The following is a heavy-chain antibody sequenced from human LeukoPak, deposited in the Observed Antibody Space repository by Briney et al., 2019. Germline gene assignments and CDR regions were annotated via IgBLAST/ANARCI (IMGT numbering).Heavy chain of an antibody. J-gene: IGHJ4*02. Sequence: PSETLSLTCTVSGGSISSSSYYWGWIRQPPGKGLEWIGSIYSSGSTYYNPSLKSRVTISVDTSKNQFSLKLSSVTAADTAVYYCARENRGYSYGQQDYWGQGTLVTVSS. CDR1: GGSISSSSYY. D-gene: IGHD5-18*01. CDR3: ARENRGYSYGQQDY. V-gene: IGHV4-39*07. CDR2: IYSSGST.